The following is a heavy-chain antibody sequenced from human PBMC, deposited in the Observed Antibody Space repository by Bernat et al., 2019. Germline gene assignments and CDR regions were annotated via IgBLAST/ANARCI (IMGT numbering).Heavy chain of an antibody. D-gene: IGHD6-19*01. CDR2: ILGGGST. CDR3: ARDPYSTGYFDF. J-gene: IGHJ4*02. CDR1: VFTVSSYY. V-gene: IGHV3-53*02. Sequence: EVQLVETGGGLIQPGGSLRLSCAASVFTVSSYYMNWVRQAPGKGLEWVSIILGGGSTFYTDSVKGRFTISRDSSRNTLYLQMNSLRAEDTAVYYCARDPYSTGYFDFWGQGILVTVSS.